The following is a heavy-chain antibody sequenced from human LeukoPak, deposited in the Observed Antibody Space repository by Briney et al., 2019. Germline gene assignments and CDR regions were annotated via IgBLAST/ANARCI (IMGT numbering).Heavy chain of an antibody. CDR2: MNPYSGNT. V-gene: IGHV1-8*01. D-gene: IGHD4-11*01. CDR1: GYTFTSYD. CDR3: ARGPAVTLTGYDYYVDV. Sequence: ASVTVSCKSSGYTFTSYDINWVRQATAQGLEWMGWMNPYSGNTAYAQTFQGRVTMTRNTSISTAYMELSSLRSEDTAVYYCARGPAVTLTGYDYYVDVWGKGTTVTVSS. J-gene: IGHJ6*03.